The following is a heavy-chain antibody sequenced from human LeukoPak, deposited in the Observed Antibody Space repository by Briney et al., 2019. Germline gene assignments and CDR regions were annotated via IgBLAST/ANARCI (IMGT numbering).Heavy chain of an antibody. V-gene: IGHV1-2*02. J-gene: IGHJ4*02. D-gene: IGHD2-2*01. Sequence: ASVKVSCKASGYTFIDYYMHWVRQAPGQGFEWMGWINPNDGDTNYAQKFQGRVTMTRDTSVSTAHMEVSRLRSDDTAVYYCARANFLYCSSSTCPFDYWGQGTLVTVSS. CDR1: GYTFIDYY. CDR2: INPNDGDT. CDR3: ARANFLYCSSSTCPFDY.